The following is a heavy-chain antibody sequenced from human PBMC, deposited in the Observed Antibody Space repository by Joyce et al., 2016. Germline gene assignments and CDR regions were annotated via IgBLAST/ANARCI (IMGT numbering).Heavy chain of an antibody. V-gene: IGHV3-23*01. CDR1: GLPFSGHS. J-gene: IGHJ6*02. CDR2: IRTDITTT. Sequence: EVQLLESGGGLVQPGGSLRLSCAASGLPFSGHSMNWVRQAPGKGPEWVSAIRTDITTTYYVDSVKGRFTITRDNPKNTLYLQMNSLRAEDTAVYYCAKGRGLEVWGQGTAVTVSS. CDR3: AKGRGLEV.